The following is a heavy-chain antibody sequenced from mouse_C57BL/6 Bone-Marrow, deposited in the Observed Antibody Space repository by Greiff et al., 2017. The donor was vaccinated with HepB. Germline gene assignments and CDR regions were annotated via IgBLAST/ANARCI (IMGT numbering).Heavy chain of an antibody. CDR2: IYPGSGST. CDR1: GYTFTSYW. CDR3: ARRGGTLWFAY. V-gene: IGHV1-55*01. Sequence: QVHVKQPGAELVKPGASVKMSCKASGYTFTSYWITWVKQRPGQGLEWIGDIYPGSGSTNYNEKFKSKATLTVDTSSSTAYMQLSSLTSEDSAVYYCARRGGTLWFAYWGQGTLVTVSA. D-gene: IGHD4-1*01. J-gene: IGHJ3*01.